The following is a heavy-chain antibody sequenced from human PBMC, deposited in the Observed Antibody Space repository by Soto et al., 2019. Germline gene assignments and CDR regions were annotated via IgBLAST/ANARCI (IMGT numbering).Heavy chain of an antibody. D-gene: IGHD2-2*01. CDR1: GFTFSNYA. V-gene: IGHV3-23*01. Sequence: GGSLRLSCAASGFTFSNYAMNWVRQAPGKGLEWVSTISGSGGSAYYADSVKGRFTISRDNSKNTLYLQMNSLRAEDTAFYFCAKEKHDASWTAFDYWGQGTLVTVSS. J-gene: IGHJ4*02. CDR3: AKEKHDASWTAFDY. CDR2: ISGSGGSA.